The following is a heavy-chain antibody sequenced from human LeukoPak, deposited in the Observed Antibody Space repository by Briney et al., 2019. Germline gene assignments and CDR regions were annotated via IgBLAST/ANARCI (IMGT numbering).Heavy chain of an antibody. J-gene: IGHJ4*02. V-gene: IGHV4-59*08. D-gene: IGHD3-9*01. CDR1: GGSISSYY. Sequence: SETLSLTCTVSGGSISSYYWSWFRQPPGTGLEWIGYIYYNRSTNYNPSLMNRFTISVDASKTHYSLKLITVTAAATAVYSWGGWVRYFDWLPPDYWGQGTLVTVSS. CDR2: IYYNRST. CDR3: GGWVRYFDWLPPDY.